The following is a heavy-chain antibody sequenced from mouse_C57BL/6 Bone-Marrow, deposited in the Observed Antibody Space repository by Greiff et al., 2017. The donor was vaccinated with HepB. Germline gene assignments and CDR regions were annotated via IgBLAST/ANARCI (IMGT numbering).Heavy chain of an antibody. D-gene: IGHD2-1*01. Sequence: VKLMESGPELVKPGASVKISCKASGYAFSSSWMNWVKQRPGKGLEWIGRIYPGDGDTNYNGKFKGKATLTADKSSSTAYMQLSSLISEDSAVYFCAVYGNYDYWGQGTTLTVSS. J-gene: IGHJ2*01. CDR3: AVYGNYDY. CDR1: GYAFSSSW. CDR2: IYPGDGDT. V-gene: IGHV1-82*01.